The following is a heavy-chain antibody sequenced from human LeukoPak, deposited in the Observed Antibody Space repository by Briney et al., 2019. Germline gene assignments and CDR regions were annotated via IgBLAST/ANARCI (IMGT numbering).Heavy chain of an antibody. CDR2: IYYSGST. CDR1: GGSISSYY. D-gene: IGHD2-15*01. J-gene: IGHJ3*02. CDR3: ARSETYCSGGSCYAFDI. Sequence: SETLSLTCTVSGGSISSYYWSWIRQPPVKGLEWIGYIYYSGSTNYNPSLKSRVTISVDTSKNQFSLKLSSVTAADTAVYYCARSETYCSGGSCYAFDIWGQGTMVTVSS. V-gene: IGHV4-59*08.